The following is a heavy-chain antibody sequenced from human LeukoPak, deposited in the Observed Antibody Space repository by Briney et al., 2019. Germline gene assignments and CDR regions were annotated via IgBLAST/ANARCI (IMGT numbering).Heavy chain of an antibody. D-gene: IGHD6-13*01. Sequence: GGSLRLSCASSGFTVSSNYMSWVRQAPGKGLEWVSVIYSGGSTYYADSVKGRFTISRDNSKNTLYLQMNSLRAEDTAVYYCARGGVAAAVSYWGQGTLVTVSS. J-gene: IGHJ4*02. CDR3: ARGGVAAAVSY. V-gene: IGHV3-66*01. CDR2: IYSGGST. CDR1: GFTVSSNY.